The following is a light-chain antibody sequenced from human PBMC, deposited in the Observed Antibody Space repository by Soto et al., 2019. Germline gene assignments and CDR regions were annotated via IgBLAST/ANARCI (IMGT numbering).Light chain of an antibody. V-gene: IGKV3-11*01. CDR2: DAS. J-gene: IGKJ5*01. CDR3: QQRSNWPDA. CDR1: QSLINF. Sequence: VLTQAKASLSLSPGARASLSWRASQSLINFVAWYQHKPGQPPRLLIYDASKRATGIPTRFSGSGSGTDFTLTISSLQPEDFAVYYCQQRSNWPDAFGQGTRLEIK.